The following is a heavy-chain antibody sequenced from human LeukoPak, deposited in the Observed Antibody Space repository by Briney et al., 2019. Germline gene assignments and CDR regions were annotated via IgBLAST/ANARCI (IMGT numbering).Heavy chain of an antibody. J-gene: IGHJ4*02. CDR3: ARDFLLFGVVVPNDF. V-gene: IGHV3-7*01. D-gene: IGHD3-3*01. CDR1: GFTFNTFW. CDR2: INQEGSEQ. Sequence: PGGSLRLSCAASGFTFNTFWTSWVRQAPGKGLEWVANINQEGSEQYYVDSVKGRFTISRDNAKNTLSLQMHSLRVEDTAIYYCARDFLLFGVVVPNDFWGQGTMVAVSS.